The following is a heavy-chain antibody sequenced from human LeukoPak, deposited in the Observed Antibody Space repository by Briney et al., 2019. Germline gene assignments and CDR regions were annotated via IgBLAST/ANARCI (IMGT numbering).Heavy chain of an antibody. Sequence: GGSLRLSCAASGFTFSSYWMSWVRHAPGKGLEWVANIKQDGSEKYYVDSVKGRFTISRDNAKNSLYLQMNSLRAEDTAVYYCAREPTLLYCSSTSCYLRHNWFDPWGQGTLVTVSS. J-gene: IGHJ5*02. CDR2: IKQDGSEK. CDR1: GFTFSSYW. V-gene: IGHV3-7*01. CDR3: AREPTLLYCSSTSCYLRHNWFDP. D-gene: IGHD2-2*01.